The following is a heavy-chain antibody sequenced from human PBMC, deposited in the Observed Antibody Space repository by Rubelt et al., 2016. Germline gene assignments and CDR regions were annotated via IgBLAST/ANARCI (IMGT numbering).Heavy chain of an antibody. Sequence: QLQLQLSGPRLVKPSETLSLTCTVSGGSISSTAYYWGWVRQPPGKGLEWIGSIYSGWGADCNPSLKSRVTISVDTSNHQFSRKLGSVTAADTAVYYCARVTYTGNYGRGWFDPWGQGTLVTVSS. V-gene: IGHV4-39*01. D-gene: IGHD1-1*01. J-gene: IGHJ5*02. CDR1: GGSISSTAYY. CDR2: IYSGWGA. CDR3: ARVTYTGNYGRGWFDP.